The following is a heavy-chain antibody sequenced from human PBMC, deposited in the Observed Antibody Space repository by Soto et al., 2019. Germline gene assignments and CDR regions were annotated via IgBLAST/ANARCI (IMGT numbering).Heavy chain of an antibody. CDR3: AKVTSLIVVVVAAYFDY. Sequence: GGSLRLSCAASGFTFSSYAMSWVRQAPGKGLEWVSAISGSGGSTYYADSVKGRFTISRDNSKNTLYLQMNSLRAEDTAVYYCAKVTSLIVVVVAAYFDYWGQGTLVTVSS. J-gene: IGHJ4*02. V-gene: IGHV3-23*01. CDR2: ISGSGGST. CDR1: GFTFSSYA. D-gene: IGHD2-15*01.